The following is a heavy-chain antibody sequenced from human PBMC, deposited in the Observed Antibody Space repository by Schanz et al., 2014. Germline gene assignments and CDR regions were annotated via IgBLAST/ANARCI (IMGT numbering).Heavy chain of an antibody. D-gene: IGHD3-22*01. V-gene: IGHV1-69*04. CDR3: ARDIQYHYDTSGPVGAFDI. CDR2: IIPILGME. Sequence: QVQLVQSGAEVKTPGSSVKVSCKASGGTFSSYAFSWVRQAPGQGLEWMGKIIPILGMENYAQKFQGRVTITAAISTSTAYMDLSRLRSDATAVYYCARDIQYHYDTSGPVGAFDIWGQGTVVTVSS. J-gene: IGHJ3*02. CDR1: GGTFSSYA.